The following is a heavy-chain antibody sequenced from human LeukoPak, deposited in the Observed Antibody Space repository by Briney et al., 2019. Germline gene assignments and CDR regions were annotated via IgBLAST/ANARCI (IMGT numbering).Heavy chain of an antibody. V-gene: IGHV1-69*13. J-gene: IGHJ4*02. CDR2: IIPIFGTA. D-gene: IGHD3-3*01. CDR3: ARVSQGGYDFWSGYYTENYFDY. CDR1: GYTFTSYY. Sequence: ASVKVSCKASGYTFTSYYMHWVRQAPGQGLEWMGGIIPIFGTANYAQKFQGRVTITADESTSTAYMELSSLRSEDTAVYYCARVSQGGYDFWSGYYTENYFDYWGQGTLVTVSS.